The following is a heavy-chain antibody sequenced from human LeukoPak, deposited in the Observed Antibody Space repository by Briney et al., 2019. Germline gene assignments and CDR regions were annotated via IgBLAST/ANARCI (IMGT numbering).Heavy chain of an antibody. CDR3: AKDLKSMVRGACMDT. Sequence: GGSLRLSCAASGFTFSSYGMHWVRQAPGKGLEWVAVITYDGYYKYYADSVKGRFTISSDNSKNTLFLQMNSLRAEDTAVYYCAKDLKSMVRGACMDTWGQGTTVTVSS. CDR2: ITYDGYYK. V-gene: IGHV3-30*18. D-gene: IGHD3-10*01. J-gene: IGHJ6*02. CDR1: GFTFSSYG.